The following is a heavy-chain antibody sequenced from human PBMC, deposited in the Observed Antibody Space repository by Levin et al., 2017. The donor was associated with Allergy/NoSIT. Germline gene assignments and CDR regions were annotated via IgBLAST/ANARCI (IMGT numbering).Heavy chain of an antibody. CDR2: IYYSGST. D-gene: IGHD1-26*01. Sequence: SETLSLTCTVSGGSVSSGSYYWSWIRQPPGKGLEWIGYIYYSGSTNYNPSLKSRVTISVDTSKNQFSLKLSSVTAADTAVYYCARDIVGDEQQPIHYGMDVWGQGTTVTVSS. V-gene: IGHV4-61*01. CDR3: ARDIVGDEQQPIHYGMDV. J-gene: IGHJ6*02. CDR1: GGSVSSGSYY.